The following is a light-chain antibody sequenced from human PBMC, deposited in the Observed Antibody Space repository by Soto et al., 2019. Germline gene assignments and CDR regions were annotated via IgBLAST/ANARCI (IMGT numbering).Light chain of an antibody. Sequence: EIVLTQSPATLSVSPGERATLSCRASQSVRSNLAWYQQKPGQGPRLLIFGASTRATGIPDRFSGSGSGTDFTLTVSRLEPEDFAVYYCQQYGSSGTFGQGTKVDIK. CDR2: GAS. V-gene: IGKV3-20*01. CDR1: QSVRSN. CDR3: QQYGSSGT. J-gene: IGKJ1*01.